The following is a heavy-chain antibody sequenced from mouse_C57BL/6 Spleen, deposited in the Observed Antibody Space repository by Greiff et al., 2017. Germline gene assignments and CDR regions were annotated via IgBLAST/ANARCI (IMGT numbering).Heavy chain of an antibody. Sequence: EVKVIESGGGLVQPGGSLKLSCAASGIDFSRYWMSWVRRAPGKGLEWIGEINPDSSTINYAPSLKDKFIISRDNAKNTLYLQMSKVSSEDTALYYCAREEGSGSWFAYWGQGTLVTVSA. D-gene: IGHD3-2*02. J-gene: IGHJ3*01. CDR2: INPDSSTI. V-gene: IGHV4-1*01. CDR3: AREEGSGSWFAY. CDR1: GIDFSRYW.